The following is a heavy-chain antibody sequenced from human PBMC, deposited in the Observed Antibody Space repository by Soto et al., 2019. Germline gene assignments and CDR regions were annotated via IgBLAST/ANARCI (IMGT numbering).Heavy chain of an antibody. V-gene: IGHV3-7*01. CDR1: GFAFSSYW. CDR3: ARDRGYCSP. Sequence: GGSLRLSCAASGFAFSSYWLSWVRQAPGKGLEWVANIKQDGSEKYYVNSVKGRFTISRDNAKNSLYLQMNSLRAEDTAVYYCARDRGYCSPWGQGTLVTVSS. D-gene: IGHD2-2*03. J-gene: IGHJ4*02. CDR2: IKQDGSEK.